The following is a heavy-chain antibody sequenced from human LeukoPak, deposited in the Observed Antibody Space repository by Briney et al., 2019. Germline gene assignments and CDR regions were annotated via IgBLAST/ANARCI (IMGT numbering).Heavy chain of an antibody. CDR2: ISAYNGNT. D-gene: IGHD3-9*01. J-gene: IGHJ3*02. V-gene: IGHV1-18*01. CDR1: GYTFTSYG. CDR3: ARVGRYISDILTGDSTFAI. Sequence: ASVKVSCKASGYTFTSYGISWVRQAPGQGLEWMGWISAYNGNTNYAQKLQGRVTMTTDTSTSTAYMELRSLRSDDTAVYYWARVGRYISDILTGDSTFAIWGQGTMVPVSS.